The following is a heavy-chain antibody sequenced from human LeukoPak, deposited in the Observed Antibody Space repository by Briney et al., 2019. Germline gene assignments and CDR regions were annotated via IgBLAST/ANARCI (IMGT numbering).Heavy chain of an antibody. CDR1: GFTFSSYG. V-gene: IGHV3-30*03. CDR2: ISYDGSNK. CDR3: ARDQNHLGGDISGPFDY. Sequence: GGSLRLSCAASGFTFSSYGMHWVRQAPGKGLEWVAVISYDGSNKYYADSVKGRFTISRDNSKNTLYLQMSSLRSEDTAVYYCARDQNHLGGDISGPFDYWGQGTLVTVSS. D-gene: IGHD2-21*01. J-gene: IGHJ4*02.